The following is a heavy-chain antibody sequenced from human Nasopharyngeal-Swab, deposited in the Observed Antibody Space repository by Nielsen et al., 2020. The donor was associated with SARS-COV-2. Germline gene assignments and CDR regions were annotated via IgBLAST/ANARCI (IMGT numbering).Heavy chain of an antibody. CDR1: GFTFSSHS. CDR2: ISSSSTYI. CDR3: ARVLLRALGKFGEGYAFDI. J-gene: IGHJ3*02. Sequence: GESLKISCAASGFTFSSHSMNWVRQAPGKGLEWVSSISSSSTYIYCADSVKGRFTISRDNAKNSLYLQMNSLRVEDTAVYYCARVLLRALGKFGEGYAFDIWGQGTMVTVSS. D-gene: IGHD3-10*01. V-gene: IGHV3-21*01.